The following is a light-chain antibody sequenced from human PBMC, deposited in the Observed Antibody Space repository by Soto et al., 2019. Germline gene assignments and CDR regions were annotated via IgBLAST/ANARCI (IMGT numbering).Light chain of an antibody. CDR2: DVN. CDR1: SSDIGAYNF. CDR3: SSYTSTNTPLYV. V-gene: IGLV2-14*03. Sequence: QSVLTQPASVSGSPGQSITLSCTGTSSDIGAYNFVSWYQHHPGKAPKVLIYDVNNRPSGVSKRFSGSKSGNAASLTISGLQAEDEADYYCSSYTSTNTPLYVFGSGTKVTVL. J-gene: IGLJ1*01.